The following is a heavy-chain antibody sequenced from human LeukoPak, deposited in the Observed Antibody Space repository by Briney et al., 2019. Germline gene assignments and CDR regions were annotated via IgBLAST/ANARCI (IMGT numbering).Heavy chain of an antibody. CDR2: IYRTGTT. J-gene: IGHJ4*02. CDR1: GGSISTYY. CDR3: ARHYCSGASCYYFDS. Sequence: SETLFLTCTVYGGSISTYYWSWIRQSPGKGLEWIGFIYRTGTTNYNPSLKSRVTISVDTSKNQFSLRLNSVTAADTAVYYCARHYCSGASCYYFDSWGQGTLVTVSS. V-gene: IGHV4-59*08. D-gene: IGHD2-15*01.